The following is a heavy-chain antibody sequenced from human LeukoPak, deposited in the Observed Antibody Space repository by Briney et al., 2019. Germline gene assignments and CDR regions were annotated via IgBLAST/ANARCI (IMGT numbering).Heavy chain of an antibody. V-gene: IGHV3-66*02. CDR3: ARDRGGSYFDY. CDR1: GFTLRSNY. D-gene: IGHD1-26*01. CDR2: IYSGGST. Sequence: QSGGSLRLSCAASGFTLRSNYMSWVRQAPGKGLEWVSVIYSGGSTYYSDSVRGRFTIPRDNSKNTLYLQMNSLRAADTAVYYCARDRGGSYFDYWGQGTLVTVSS. J-gene: IGHJ4*02.